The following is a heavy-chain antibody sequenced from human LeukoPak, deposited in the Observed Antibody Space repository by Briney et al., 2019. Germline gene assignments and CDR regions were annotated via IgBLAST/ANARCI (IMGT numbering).Heavy chain of an antibody. CDR3: ARIERDGSGKPPYYYYYMDV. CDR2: ISYSGYT. CDR1: GYSISSGYH. V-gene: IGHV4-61*01. J-gene: IGHJ6*03. D-gene: IGHD3-10*01. Sequence: PSETLSLTCTVSGYSISSGYHWSWIRQPPGKGLEWIGYISYSGYTNYNPSLQSRVTISLDRSKNQFSVKLTSVTAADTAVYYCARIERDGSGKPPYYYYYMDVWGKGTTVTVSS.